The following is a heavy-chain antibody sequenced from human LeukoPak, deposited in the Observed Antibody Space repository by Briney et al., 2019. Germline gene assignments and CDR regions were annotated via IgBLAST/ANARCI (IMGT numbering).Heavy chain of an antibody. CDR1: GFTFSSYS. D-gene: IGHD1-1*01. CDR2: ISSSSSYI. CDR3: AKDSTTGTAGAFDI. V-gene: IGHV3-21*04. Sequence: PGGSLRLSCAASGFTFSSYSMNWVRQAPGKGLEWVSSISSSSSYIYYADSVKGRFTISRDNAKNSLYLQMNSLRAEDTALYYCAKDSTTGTAGAFDIWGQGTMVTVSS. J-gene: IGHJ3*02.